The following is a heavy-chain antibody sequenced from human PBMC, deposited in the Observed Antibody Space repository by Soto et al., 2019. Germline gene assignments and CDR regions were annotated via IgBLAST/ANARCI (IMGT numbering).Heavy chain of an antibody. D-gene: IGHD6-13*01. CDR1: GYTFTSYD. J-gene: IGHJ5*02. V-gene: IGHV1-8*01. CDR2: MNPKSGNT. Sequence: QVQLVQSGAEVKKPGASVKVSCKASGYTFTSYDINWVRQATGQGLEGRGWMNPKSGNTGYAQKFKDRVTMTRNTSISTAYMKLSSLRSEDTAVYYCARVRLAALNWFDTWGQGTLVTVSS. CDR3: ARVRLAALNWFDT.